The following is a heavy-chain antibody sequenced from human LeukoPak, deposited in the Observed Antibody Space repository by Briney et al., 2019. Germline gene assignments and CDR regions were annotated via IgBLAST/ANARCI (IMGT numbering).Heavy chain of an antibody. CDR2: LYSDGNT. Sequence: GGSLRLSCAASAFTFITNDMTWVRQAPGKGLEWVSVLYSDGNTKYADSVQGRFTISRDNSKNTLYLEMNSLSSDDTDAYYCSRGVEPRAANTLAYWGQGTLVTVSS. J-gene: IGHJ4*02. CDR3: SRGVEPRAANTLAY. V-gene: IGHV3-53*01. D-gene: IGHD3-16*01. CDR1: AFTFITND.